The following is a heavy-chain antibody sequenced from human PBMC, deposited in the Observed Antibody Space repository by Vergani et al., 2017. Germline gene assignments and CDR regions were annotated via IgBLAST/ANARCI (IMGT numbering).Heavy chain of an antibody. CDR2: ISYDGSNK. J-gene: IGHJ4*02. CDR1: GFTFSSYG. Sequence: QVQLVESGGGVVQPGRSLRLSCAASGFTFSSYGMHWVRQAPGKGLEWVAVISYDGSNKYYADPVKGRFTISRDNSKNTLYLQMNSLRAEDTAVYYCAKERGIATVGATGSFDYWGQGTLVTVSS. D-gene: IGHD1-26*01. CDR3: AKERGIATVGATGSFDY. V-gene: IGHV3-30*18.